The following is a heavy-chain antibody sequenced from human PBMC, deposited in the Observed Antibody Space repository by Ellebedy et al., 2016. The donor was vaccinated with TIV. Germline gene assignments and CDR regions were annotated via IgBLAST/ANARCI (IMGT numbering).Heavy chain of an antibody. J-gene: IGHJ3*02. V-gene: IGHV3-49*02. CDR3: ARARYYFGAFDM. Sequence: GESLKISCTTSGFTFDSYTVGWFRQAPGKGLEWIGFIRTAAYGGTTQYAASVKGRLTVSRDDSKNIAYLQMNSLETEDTAVYYCARARYYFGAFDMWGQGTRVTVSS. CDR2: IRTAAYGGTT. CDR1: GFTFDSYT. D-gene: IGHD3-22*01.